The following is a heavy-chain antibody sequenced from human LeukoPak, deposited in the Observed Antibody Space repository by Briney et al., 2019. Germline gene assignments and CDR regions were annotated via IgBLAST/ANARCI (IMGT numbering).Heavy chain of an antibody. J-gene: IGHJ5*02. V-gene: IGHV4-4*07. CDR3: ARGYGSGSYST. D-gene: IGHD3-10*01. Sequence: SETLSLTCTVSGVSTSSGYWSCIRQPAGKGLEWMGRISTSVPTYYNPSLKSRVTMSLDTSENQFSLKVNSVTAADTAVYYCARGYGSGSYSTWGQGTLVTVSS. CDR1: GVSTSSGY. CDR2: ISTSVPT.